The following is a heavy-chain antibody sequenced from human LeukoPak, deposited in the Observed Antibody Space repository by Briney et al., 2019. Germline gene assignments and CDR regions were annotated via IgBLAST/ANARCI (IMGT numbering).Heavy chain of an antibody. Sequence: SXXXSXXAXGXTXXXYAMSWVRQAPGKGLEWGSAISGSGGSTYYADSVKGRFTISRDNSKNTLYLQMNSLRAEDTAVYYCAKYPLAAAAAYYFDYWGQGTLVTVSS. CDR1: GXTXXXYA. D-gene: IGHD6-13*01. V-gene: IGHV3-23*01. CDR2: ISGSGGST. CDR3: AKYPLAAAAAYYFDY. J-gene: IGHJ4*02.